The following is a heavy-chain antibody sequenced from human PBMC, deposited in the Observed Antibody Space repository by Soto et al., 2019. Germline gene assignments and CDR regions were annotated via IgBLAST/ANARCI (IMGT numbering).Heavy chain of an antibody. J-gene: IGHJ4*02. CDR1: GYTLTELS. V-gene: IGHV1-24*01. Sequence: ASVKVSCKVSGYTLTELSMHWVRQAPGKGLEWMGGFDPEDGETIYAQKFQGRVTMTEDTSTDTAYMELSSLRSEDTAVYYCATSILYYYDSSGSPDYWGQGXLVTVYS. D-gene: IGHD3-22*01. CDR3: ATSILYYYDSSGSPDY. CDR2: FDPEDGET.